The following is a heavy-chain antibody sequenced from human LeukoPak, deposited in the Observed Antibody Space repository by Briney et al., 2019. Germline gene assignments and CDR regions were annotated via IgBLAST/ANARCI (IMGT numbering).Heavy chain of an antibody. CDR2: INHSGST. CDR1: GGSFSGYY. D-gene: IGHD3-10*01. Sequence: SETLSLTCAVYGGSFSGYYWSWIRQPPGKGLEWIGEINHSGSTNYNPSLKSRVTMSVDTSKSQFSLKVNSVTAADTAVYYCARVYDSGSQAYFYYMDVWGKGTTVTISS. J-gene: IGHJ6*03. V-gene: IGHV4-34*01. CDR3: ARVYDSGSQAYFYYMDV.